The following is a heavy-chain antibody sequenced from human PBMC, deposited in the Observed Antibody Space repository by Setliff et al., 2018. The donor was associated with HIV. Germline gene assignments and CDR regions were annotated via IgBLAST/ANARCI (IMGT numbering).Heavy chain of an antibody. Sequence: PGGSLRLSCAASGFAFNTYSMNWIRQAPGKGLEWVSSISSDSNYIYYADSVRGRFTISRDNAKNSLYLQMNSLRAEDTAVYYCARALRWSSHAFEIWGQGTMVTVSS. CDR3: ARALRWSSHAFEI. CDR2: ISSDSNYI. CDR1: GFAFNTYS. J-gene: IGHJ3*02. D-gene: IGHD6-13*01. V-gene: IGHV3-21*01.